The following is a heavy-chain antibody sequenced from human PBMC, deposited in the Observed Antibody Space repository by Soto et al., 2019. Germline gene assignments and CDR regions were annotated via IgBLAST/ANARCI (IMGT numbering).Heavy chain of an antibody. V-gene: IGHV4-31*03. CDR3: ARARMVRGIIYYYGMDV. CDR1: GGSISSDGNY. J-gene: IGHJ6*02. Sequence: QVQLQESGPGLVKSSQTLSLTCTVSGGSISSDGNYWSWIRQHPGKGLEWIGYIYYSGSTNYNPSLKRRVTISVDTSKNQFPLKLNSVTAADTAVYYCARARMVRGIIYYYGMDVWGQGTTVTVSS. D-gene: IGHD3-10*01. CDR2: IYYSGST.